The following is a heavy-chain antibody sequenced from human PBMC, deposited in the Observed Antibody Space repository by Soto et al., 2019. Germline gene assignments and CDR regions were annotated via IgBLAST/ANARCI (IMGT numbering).Heavy chain of an antibody. CDR3: ARGITGTTGIMRDAFDI. CDR2: SGST. Sequence: SGSTNYNPSLKSRVTISVDTSKNQFSLKLSSVTAADTAVYYCARGITGTTGIMRDAFDIWGQGTMVTVSS. V-gene: IGHV4-34*01. D-gene: IGHD1-20*01. J-gene: IGHJ3*02.